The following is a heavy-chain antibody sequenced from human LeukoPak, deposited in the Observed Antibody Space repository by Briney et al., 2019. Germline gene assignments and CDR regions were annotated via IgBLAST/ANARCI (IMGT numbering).Heavy chain of an antibody. J-gene: IGHJ6*02. V-gene: IGHV1-18*01. CDR3: ARRGRYCSGGSCYSYYYYGMDV. Sequence: EASVKVSCKAPGYTFTSYGISWVRQAPGQGLEWMGWISAYNGNTNYAQKLQGRVTMTTDTSTSTAYMELSSLRSEDTAVYYCARRGRYCSGGSCYSYYYYGMDVWGQGTTVTVSS. CDR1: GYTFTSYG. D-gene: IGHD2-15*01. CDR2: ISAYNGNT.